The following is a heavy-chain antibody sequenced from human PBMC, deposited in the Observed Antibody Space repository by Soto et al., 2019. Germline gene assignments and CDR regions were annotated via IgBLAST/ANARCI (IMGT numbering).Heavy chain of an antibody. D-gene: IGHD2-2*01. Sequence: ASVKVSCKASGYTFTSYGISWVRQAPGQGLEWMGRISAYNGNTNYAQKLQGRVTMTTDTSTSTAYMELRSLRSDDTAVYYCARGTAIVVVPAADGRVDFDYWGQGTLVTVSS. CDR3: ARGTAIVVVPAADGRVDFDY. CDR2: ISAYNGNT. V-gene: IGHV1-18*01. CDR1: GYTFTSYG. J-gene: IGHJ4*02.